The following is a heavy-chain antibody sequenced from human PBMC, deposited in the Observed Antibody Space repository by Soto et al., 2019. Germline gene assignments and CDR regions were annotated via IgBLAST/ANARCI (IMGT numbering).Heavy chain of an antibody. V-gene: IGHV1-18*04. CDR3: AREKGKAVTGTYYYYGMDV. CDR2: ISPYTGNT. J-gene: IGHJ6*02. CDR1: GYTFTSYG. Sequence: QVQLVQSGAEVKRPGASLKVSCKASGYTFTSYGINWVRQAPGQGLEWMRWISPYTGNTNYAQEFQGRVTMTADTSTSTAYMELRRLRSDDTAVYYCAREKGKAVTGTYYYYGMDVWGQGTTVTVSS. D-gene: IGHD6-19*01.